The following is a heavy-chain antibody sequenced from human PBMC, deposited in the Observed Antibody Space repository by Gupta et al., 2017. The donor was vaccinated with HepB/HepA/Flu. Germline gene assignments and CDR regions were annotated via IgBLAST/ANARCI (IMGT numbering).Heavy chain of an antibody. Sequence: QLQLQVSGPGLVKLSETLSLTCTVSGGTISSSSYYWGWIRQPPGKGLEWIGSIDYSGSTYYNPSLKIRVTISVDTSKNQFSLKLSSVTAADTAVYYCARHVAGSSWYEGDPIGYWGQGTLVTGSS. CDR1: GGTISSSSYY. CDR3: ARHVAGSSWYEGDPIGY. D-gene: IGHD6-13*01. V-gene: IGHV4-39*01. CDR2: IDYSGST. J-gene: IGHJ4*02.